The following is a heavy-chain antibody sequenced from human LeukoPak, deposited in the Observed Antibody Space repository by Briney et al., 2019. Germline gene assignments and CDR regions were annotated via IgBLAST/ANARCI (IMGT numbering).Heavy chain of an antibody. CDR1: GGSISGTYY. Sequence: SETLSLTCTVSGGSISGTYYWSWIRQPPGKGLEWIGYIYYTGTTDSNPSLKSRVTISLDTSKNQFSLNLSSVTAADTAVYYCARRWVYDKRAFDAWGQGTTVTVSS. J-gene: IGHJ3*01. D-gene: IGHD3-16*01. CDR3: ARRWVYDKRAFDA. CDR2: IYYTGTT. V-gene: IGHV4-59*08.